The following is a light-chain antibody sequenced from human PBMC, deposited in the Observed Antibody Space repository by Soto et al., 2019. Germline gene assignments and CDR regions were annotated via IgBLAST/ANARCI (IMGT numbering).Light chain of an antibody. Sequence: EIVLTQSPATLSLSPVERGTVSCRASQSISSYLAWYQQKPGQAPRLLIYDASNRATGIPARFSGSGSGTDFTLTISSLEPEDFAVYYCQQRSNWPPTFGGGTKVDIK. CDR1: QSISSY. J-gene: IGKJ4*01. V-gene: IGKV3-11*01. CDR2: DAS. CDR3: QQRSNWPPT.